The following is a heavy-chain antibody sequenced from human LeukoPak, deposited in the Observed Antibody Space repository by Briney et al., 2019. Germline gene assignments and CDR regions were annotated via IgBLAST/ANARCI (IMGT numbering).Heavy chain of an antibody. CDR1: GYTFTSYS. D-gene: IGHD3-9*01. J-gene: IGHJ4*02. Sequence: ASVKVSCKASGYTFTSYSISWVRQAPGQGLEWMGWISAYNGNTNYAQKLQGRVTMTTDTSTSTAYMELRSLRSDDTAVYYCARSGYYDILTGYYSGYWGQGTLVTVSS. V-gene: IGHV1-18*01. CDR2: ISAYNGNT. CDR3: ARSGYYDILTGYYSGY.